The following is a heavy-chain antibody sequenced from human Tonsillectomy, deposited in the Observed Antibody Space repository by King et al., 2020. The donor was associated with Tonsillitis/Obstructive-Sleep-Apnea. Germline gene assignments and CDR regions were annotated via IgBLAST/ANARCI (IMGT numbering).Heavy chain of an antibody. CDR1: GGSISSSYY. CDR3: ARIDRRTGWYQDL. D-gene: IGHD6-19*01. J-gene: IGHJ5*02. Sequence: QLQESGPGLVKPSETLSLTCSVSGGSISSSYYWGWLRQPPGRGLEWIGYIYFSGSTTYNPSFKGRLTMSVDTSARPFSLSLTSANARDTAVYYCARIDRRTGWYQDLWGQGTLVTVSS. CDR2: IYFSGST. V-gene: IGHV4-61*05.